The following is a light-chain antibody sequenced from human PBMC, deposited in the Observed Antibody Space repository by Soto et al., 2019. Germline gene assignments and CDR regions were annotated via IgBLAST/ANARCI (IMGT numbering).Light chain of an antibody. CDR3: QQYNNWIT. Sequence: EVVMTQSPATLSVSPGERATLSCRASQSARSSLGWYQQKPGQAPSLLIYDVSIRATGIPARFNGSGSGTEFTLTISSLQSEDFAVYYCQQYNNWITFGQGTRLEIK. CDR1: QSARSS. V-gene: IGKV3-15*01. CDR2: DVS. J-gene: IGKJ5*01.